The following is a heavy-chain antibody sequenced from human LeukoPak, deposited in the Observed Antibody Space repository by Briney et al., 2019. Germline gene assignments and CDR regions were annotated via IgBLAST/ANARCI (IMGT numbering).Heavy chain of an antibody. J-gene: IGHJ4*02. D-gene: IGHD6-19*01. CDR1: AYTFSTSW. CDR2: IFPLDSDT. V-gene: IGHV5-51*01. Sequence: GESLKISCKGSAYTFSTSWIAWVRQMPGKGLEWMGIIFPLDSDTRYNPSFQGQVTISADKSISTAYLQWSSLKASDTAMYYRARYHRDGWYDAYFDYWGQGTLVTVSS. CDR3: ARYHRDGWYDAYFDY.